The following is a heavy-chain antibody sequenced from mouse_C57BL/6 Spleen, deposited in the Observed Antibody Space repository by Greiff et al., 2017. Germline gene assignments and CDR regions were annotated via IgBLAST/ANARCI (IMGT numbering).Heavy chain of an antibody. CDR1: GYAFTNYL. V-gene: IGHV1-54*01. J-gene: IGHJ3*01. CDR2: INPGSGGT. D-gene: IGHD2-2*01. Sequence: QVHVKQSGAELVRPGTSVKVSCKAPGYAFTNYLIEWVKQRPGQGLEWIGVINPGSGGTNYNEKFKGKATLTADKSSSTAYMQLSSLTSEDSAVYFCARRKVTTSFAYWGPGTLVTVSA. CDR3: ARRKVTTSFAY.